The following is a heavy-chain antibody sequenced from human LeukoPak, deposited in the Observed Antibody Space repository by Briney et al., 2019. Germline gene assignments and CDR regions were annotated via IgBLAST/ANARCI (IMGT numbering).Heavy chain of an antibody. D-gene: IGHD6-19*01. J-gene: IGHJ4*02. Sequence: PSETLSLTCAVYGGSFSGYYWSWIRQPPGKGLEWIGEINHSGSTNYNPSLKSRVTISVDTSKNQFSLKLSSVTAADTAVYYCARNSGWYGSPFDYWGQGTLVTVSS. CDR1: GGSFSGYY. CDR3: ARNSGWYGSPFDY. V-gene: IGHV4-34*01. CDR2: INHSGST.